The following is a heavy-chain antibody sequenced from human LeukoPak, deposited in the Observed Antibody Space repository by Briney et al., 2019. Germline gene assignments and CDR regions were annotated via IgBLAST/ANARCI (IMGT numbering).Heavy chain of an antibody. D-gene: IGHD3-16*01. CDR1: GFTVSSNY. V-gene: IGHV3-53*01. J-gene: IGHJ3*02. Sequence: PGGSLRLSCAVPGFTVSSNYMSWVRQAPGKGLEWVSVIYSGGSTYYADSVKGRFTISRDNSKNTLYLQMNSLRAEDTAVYYCARDGADDAFDIWGQGTVVTVSS. CDR3: ARDGADDAFDI. CDR2: IYSGGST.